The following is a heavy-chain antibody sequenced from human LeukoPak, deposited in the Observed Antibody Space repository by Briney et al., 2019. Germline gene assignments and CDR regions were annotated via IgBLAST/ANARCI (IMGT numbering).Heavy chain of an antibody. V-gene: IGHV3-23*01. CDR2: ISGGGGNT. D-gene: IGHD7-27*01. Sequence: PGGSLRLSCAASGFTFSNYAMSWVRQAPGKGLEWVSSISGGGGNTYYADSVKGRFTISRDNSKNTLYLQMNSLRAEDTAVYYCAKRGGWGQNYFDYWGQGTLVTVSS. CDR3: AKRGGWGQNYFDY. J-gene: IGHJ4*02. CDR1: GFTFSNYA.